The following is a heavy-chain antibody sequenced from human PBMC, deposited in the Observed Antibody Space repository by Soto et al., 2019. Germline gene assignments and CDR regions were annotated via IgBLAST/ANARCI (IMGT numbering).Heavy chain of an antibody. CDR3: ARGGRIPRDNWSDP. J-gene: IGHJ5*02. D-gene: IGHD2-2*02. CDR1: GFTFSSYN. V-gene: IGHV3-21*02. CDR2: IRRNGNI. Sequence: EIQLVESGGGLVKPGGSLRLSCAPSGFTFSSYNMNWVRQAPGKGLEWVASIRRNGNIDFADSVKGRFTISRDNTKNSLYLQMNSLRAEDTAIYYCARGGRIPRDNWSDPWGQGTLVTVSA.